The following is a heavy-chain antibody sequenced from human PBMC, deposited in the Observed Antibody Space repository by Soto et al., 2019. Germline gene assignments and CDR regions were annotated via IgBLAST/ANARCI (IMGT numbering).Heavy chain of an antibody. D-gene: IGHD2-2*01. Sequence: SETLSLTCTVSGGSISSYYWSWIRQPAGKGLQWIGRIYTSGSTNYNPSLKSRVTMSVDTSKNQFSLKLSSVTAADTAVYYCARACSSTSCYDVFDSWGQGTLVTVSS. CDR1: GGSISSYY. V-gene: IGHV4-4*07. CDR3: ARACSSTSCYDVFDS. CDR2: IYTSGST. J-gene: IGHJ4*02.